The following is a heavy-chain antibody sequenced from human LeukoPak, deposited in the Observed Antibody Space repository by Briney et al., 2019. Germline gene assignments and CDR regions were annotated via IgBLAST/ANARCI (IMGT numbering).Heavy chain of an antibody. CDR2: IYPGDSDT. D-gene: IGHD5-12*01. CDR3: ARHRAKVAPHFDC. V-gene: IGHV5-51*01. Sequence: GESLKISCKGSGYSFTSYWIGWVRQIPGKGLEWMGIIYPGDSDTRYSPSFQGQVTISADKSISTAYLQWSSLKASDTAMYYCARHRAKVAPHFDCWGQGTLVTVSS. CDR1: GYSFTSYW. J-gene: IGHJ4*02.